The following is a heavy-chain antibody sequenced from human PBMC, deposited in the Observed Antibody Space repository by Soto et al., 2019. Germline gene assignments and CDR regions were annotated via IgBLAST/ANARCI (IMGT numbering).Heavy chain of an antibody. CDR3: ARHIAARPMVFDY. J-gene: IGHJ4*02. Sequence: SETLSLTCTVSGGSISRYYWSWIRQPPGKGLEWIGYIFYSGNTNYNPSLKSRVTISVDTSKNQFSLKLSSVTAADTVVYYCARHIAARPMVFDYWGQGALVTVSS. CDR2: IFYSGNT. D-gene: IGHD6-6*01. CDR1: GGSISRYY. V-gene: IGHV4-59*08.